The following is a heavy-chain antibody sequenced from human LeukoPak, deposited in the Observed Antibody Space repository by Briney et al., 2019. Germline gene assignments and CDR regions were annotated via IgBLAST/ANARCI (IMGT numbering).Heavy chain of an antibody. Sequence: GGSLRLSCAASGFTFSNYWMTWVRQAPGKGLEWVANIKQGGSEKYYVDSVKGRFTISRDNAKNSLFLQMNSLSAEDTAVYYCARVYSSGWVDAFDIWGQGTMVTVSS. CDR3: ARVYSSGWVDAFDI. CDR1: GFTFSNYW. J-gene: IGHJ3*02. D-gene: IGHD6-19*01. CDR2: IKQGGSEK. V-gene: IGHV3-7*04.